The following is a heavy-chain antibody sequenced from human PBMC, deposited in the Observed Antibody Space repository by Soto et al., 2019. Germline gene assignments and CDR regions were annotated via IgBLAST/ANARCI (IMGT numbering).Heavy chain of an antibody. J-gene: IGHJ4*02. CDR1: GYTCTSYG. CDR3: ARESSSSCHDY. D-gene: IGHD6-13*01. CDR2: ISAYNGNT. Sequence: ASLKVSCKASGYTCTSYGISWVLQAPGQGLEWMGWISAYNGNTNYAQKLQGRVTMTTDTSTSTAYMELRSLRSDDTAVYYCARESSSSCHDYWGQGTLVTVSS. V-gene: IGHV1-18*01.